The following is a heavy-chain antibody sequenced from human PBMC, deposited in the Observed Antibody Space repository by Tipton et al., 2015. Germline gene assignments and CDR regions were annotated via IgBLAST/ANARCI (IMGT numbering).Heavy chain of an antibody. V-gene: IGHV4-38-2*02. Sequence: TLSLTCDVSGYSISSGYYWGWIRQPPGKGLEWIGSIFHRGDTNYNPSLMSRITISLNTSKNQFSLKMSSVTAADTAVYFCARDLEHGMDVWGQGTTVTVS. CDR2: IFHRGDT. CDR1: GYSISSGYY. J-gene: IGHJ6*02. CDR3: ARDLEHGMDV.